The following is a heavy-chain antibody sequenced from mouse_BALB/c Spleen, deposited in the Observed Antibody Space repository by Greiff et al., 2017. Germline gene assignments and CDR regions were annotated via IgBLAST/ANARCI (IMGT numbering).Heavy chain of an antibody. V-gene: IGHV1-54*01. D-gene: IGHD1-1*02. CDR1: GYAFTNYL. J-gene: IGHJ3*01. CDR2: INPGSGGT. Sequence: QVTLKVSGAELVRPGTSVKVSCKASGYAFTNYLIEWVKQRPGQGLEWIGVINPGSGGTNYNEKFKGKATLTADKSSSTAYMQLSSLTSDDSAVYFCARAPLWSWFAYWGQGTLVTGSA. CDR3: ARAPLWSWFAY.